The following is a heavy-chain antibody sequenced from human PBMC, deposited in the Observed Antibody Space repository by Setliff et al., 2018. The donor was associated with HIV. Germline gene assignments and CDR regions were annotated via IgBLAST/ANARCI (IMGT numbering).Heavy chain of an antibody. D-gene: IGHD3-22*01. Sequence: EASVKVSCKASGYTFTSYGISWVRQAPGQGLEWMGWISAYNGNTNYAQKLQGRVTMTTDTSTSTDYMELRSLRSDDTAVYYFARISTYYDDSSGYFRADYYYYYMDVWGKGTTVTVSS. V-gene: IGHV1-18*01. J-gene: IGHJ6*03. CDR3: ARISTYYDDSSGYFRADYYYYYMDV. CDR1: GYTFTSYG. CDR2: ISAYNGNT.